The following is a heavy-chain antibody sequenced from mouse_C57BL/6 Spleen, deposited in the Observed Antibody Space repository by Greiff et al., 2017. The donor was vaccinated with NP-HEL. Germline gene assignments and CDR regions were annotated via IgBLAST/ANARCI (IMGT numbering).Heavy chain of an antibody. J-gene: IGHJ1*03. CDR3: ARGDITTVVAPDV. Sequence: VQLQQSGPELVKPGASVKISCKASGYSFTGYYMNWVKQSPEKSLEWIGEINPSTGGTTYNQKFKAKATLTVDKSSSTAYMQLKSLTSEDSAVYYCARGDITTVVAPDVWGTGTTVTVSS. CDR2: INPSTGGT. D-gene: IGHD1-1*01. V-gene: IGHV1-42*01. CDR1: GYSFTGYY.